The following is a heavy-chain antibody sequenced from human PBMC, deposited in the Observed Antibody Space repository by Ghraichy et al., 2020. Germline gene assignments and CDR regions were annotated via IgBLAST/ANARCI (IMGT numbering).Heavy chain of an antibody. CDR1: GGSFSGYY. J-gene: IGHJ5*02. V-gene: IGHV4-34*01. CDR2: INHSGST. Sequence: SETLSLTCAVYGGSFSGYYWSWIRQPPGKGLEWIGEINHSGSTNYNPSLKSRVTISVDTSKNQFSLKLSSVTAADTAVYYCARRGGTIGWFDPWGQGTLVTVSS. D-gene: IGHD2-15*01. CDR3: ARRGGTIGWFDP.